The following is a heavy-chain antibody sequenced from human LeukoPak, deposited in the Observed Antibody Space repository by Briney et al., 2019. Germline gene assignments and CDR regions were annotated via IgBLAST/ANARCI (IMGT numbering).Heavy chain of an antibody. CDR1: GVSISSYY. J-gene: IGHJ5*02. CDR3: ARATAGIYWFDP. Sequence: SETLSLTCTVSGVSISSYYWSWIRQPPGKGLEWLGYVYSSGSTYYNPSLKSRVTISVDTSKNQFSLKVSSVTAADTAVYYCARATAGIYWFDPWGRGTLVTVSS. V-gene: IGHV4-59*01. D-gene: IGHD1-1*01. CDR2: VYSSGST.